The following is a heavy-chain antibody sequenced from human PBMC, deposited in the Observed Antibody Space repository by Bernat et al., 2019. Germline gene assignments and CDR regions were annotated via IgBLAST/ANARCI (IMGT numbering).Heavy chain of an antibody. V-gene: IGHV4-39*02. CDR3: ARDQVPAAIPDYYYYGMDV. Sequence: QLQLQESGPGLVKPSETLSLTCTVSGGSISSSSYYWGWIRQPPGKGLEWIGSIYYSGSTYYNPSLKSRVTISVDTSKNQFSLKLSSVTAADTAVYYCARDQVPAAIPDYYYYGMDVWGQGTTATVSS. J-gene: IGHJ6*02. CDR1: GGSISSSSYY. D-gene: IGHD2-2*02. CDR2: IYYSGST.